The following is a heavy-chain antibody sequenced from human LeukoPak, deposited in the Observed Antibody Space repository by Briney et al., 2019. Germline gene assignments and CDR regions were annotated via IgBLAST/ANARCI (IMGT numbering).Heavy chain of an antibody. CDR2: INHSGST. CDR3: ASVYDSSGYYPF. V-gene: IGHV4-34*01. D-gene: IGHD3-22*01. CDR1: GGSFSGYY. Sequence: KPSETLSLTCAVYGGSFSGYYWSWIRQPPGKGLEWIGEINHSGSTNYNPSLKSRVTISVDTSKNQFSLKLSSVTAADTAVYYCASVYDSSGYYPFWGQGTLATVSS. J-gene: IGHJ4*02.